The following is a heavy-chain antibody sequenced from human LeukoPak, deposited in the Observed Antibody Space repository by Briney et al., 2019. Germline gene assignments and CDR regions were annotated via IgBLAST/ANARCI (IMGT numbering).Heavy chain of an antibody. CDR2: VYYSGTT. J-gene: IGHJ6*03. CDR3: ARHVNTARSQYYYYYMDV. CDR1: GGSISSYY. Sequence: SETLSLTCTVSGGSISSYYWSWIRQSPGKGLEWIGYVYYSGTTNYNPSLKSRVTISVDRSKSQFSLNLSSVTAADTAVYYCARHVNTARSQYYYYYMDVWGKGTTVTVSS. V-gene: IGHV4-59*01. D-gene: IGHD5-18*01.